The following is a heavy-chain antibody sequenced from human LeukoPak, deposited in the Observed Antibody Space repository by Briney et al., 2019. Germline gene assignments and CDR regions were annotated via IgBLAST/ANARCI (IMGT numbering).Heavy chain of an antibody. V-gene: IGHV3-48*03. CDR1: GFTFSSYE. Sequence: GGSLRLSCAASGFTFSSYEMNWVRQAPGKGLEWVSYISSSGSTIYYADSVKGRFTISRDNAKNSLYLQMNSLRAEDTAVYYCARAKGYSGPLNDYWGQATLVTVSS. CDR3: ARAKGYSGPLNDY. D-gene: IGHD5-12*01. J-gene: IGHJ4*02. CDR2: ISSSGSTI.